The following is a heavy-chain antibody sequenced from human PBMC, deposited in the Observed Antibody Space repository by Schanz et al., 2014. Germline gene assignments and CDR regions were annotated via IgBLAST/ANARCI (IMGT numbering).Heavy chain of an antibody. Sequence: VQLVESGGGLVQPGGSLRLSCAASGFSFSDYGMHWVRQAPGRGLEWVAVISYHGSERYYADSVKGRFTISRDSARNSLYLQMSSLRAEDTAVYYCARGTPFLCDYWGQGTLVTVSS. CDR1: GFSFSDYG. CDR3: ARGTPFLCDY. CDR2: ISYHGSER. V-gene: IGHV3-30*03. J-gene: IGHJ4*02. D-gene: IGHD3-16*01.